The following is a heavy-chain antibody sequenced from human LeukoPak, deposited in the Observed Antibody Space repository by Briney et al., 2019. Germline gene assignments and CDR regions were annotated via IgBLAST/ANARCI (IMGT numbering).Heavy chain of an antibody. CDR1: GGTFSSYA. V-gene: IGHV1-69*04. CDR3: ARDSYGDYIYYYYYYGMDV. CDR2: IIPILDIA. Sequence: GASVKVSCKASGGTFSSYAISWVRQAPGQGLEWMGRIIPILDIANYAQKFQGRVTITADKSTSTAYMELSSLRSEDTAVYYCARDSYGDYIYYYYYYGMDVWGQGTTVTVSS. D-gene: IGHD4-17*01. J-gene: IGHJ6*02.